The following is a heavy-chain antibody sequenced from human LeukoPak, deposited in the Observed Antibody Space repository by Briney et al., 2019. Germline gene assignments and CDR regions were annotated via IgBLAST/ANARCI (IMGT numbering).Heavy chain of an antibody. D-gene: IGHD3-10*01. V-gene: IGHV3-23*01. CDR1: GITLSNYG. Sequence: PGGSLRLSCAVSGITLSNYGMSWVRQAPGKGLEWVAGISGSGGATKYADSVKGRFAISRDNAKNTLYLQMNSLRAEDTAVYFCAKRGVVIRVILVGFHKEAYYFDSWGQGALVTVSS. J-gene: IGHJ4*02. CDR2: ISGSGGAT. CDR3: AKRGVVIRVILVGFHKEAYYFDS.